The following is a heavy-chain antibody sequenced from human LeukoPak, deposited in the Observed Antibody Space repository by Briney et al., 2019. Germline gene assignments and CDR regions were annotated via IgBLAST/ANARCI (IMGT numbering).Heavy chain of an antibody. CDR1: GFTFSNYA. CDR2: ISASGGSA. Sequence: GGSLRLSCAASGFTFSNYAMSWVRQAPGKELEWVSGISASGGSAYYADSVKGRFTISRDNSKNTLYLQVNSLRAEDTAVYYCAKDRYSISWYGRTGLDYWGQGTLVTVSS. V-gene: IGHV3-23*01. J-gene: IGHJ4*02. D-gene: IGHD6-13*01. CDR3: AKDRYSISWYGRTGLDY.